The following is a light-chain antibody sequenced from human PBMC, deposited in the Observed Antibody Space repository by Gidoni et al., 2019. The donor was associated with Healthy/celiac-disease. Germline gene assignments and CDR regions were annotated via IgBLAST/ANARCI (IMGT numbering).Light chain of an antibody. V-gene: IGKV1-5*03. CDR1: QRISSW. CDR3: QQYNSYSLIT. J-gene: IGKJ5*01. CDR2: KAS. Sequence: DIQMTPSPSTLSASVGDRVTITCRASQRISSWLAWYQQKPGKAPKPLIYKASSLESGVPSRFSGSGSGTEFTLTISSLQPDDFATYYGQQYNSYSLITFGQXTRLEIK.